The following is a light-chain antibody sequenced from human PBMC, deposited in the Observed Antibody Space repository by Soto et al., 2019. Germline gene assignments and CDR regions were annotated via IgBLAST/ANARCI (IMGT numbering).Light chain of an antibody. V-gene: IGLV2-14*01. J-gene: IGLJ7*01. CDR3: SSYTSSSTPFV. CDR2: DVS. CDR1: SSDVGGYNY. Sequence: QSALTQPASVSGSPGQSITSSCTGTSSDVGGYNYVSWYQQHPGKAPKLMIYDVSNRPSGVSNRFSGSKSGNTASLTISGLQAEDEADYYCSSYTSSSTPFVFGGGTQLTVL.